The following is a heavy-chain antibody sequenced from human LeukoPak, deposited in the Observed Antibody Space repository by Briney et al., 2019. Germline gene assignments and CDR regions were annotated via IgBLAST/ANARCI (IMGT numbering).Heavy chain of an antibody. CDR1: GFTFSSYE. CDR3: ARDSGIAAAGMVY. Sequence: GGSLRLSCAASGFTFSSYEMNWVRQAPGKGLEWVSYISNSGSTIYYADSVKGRFTISRDNAKNSLYLQMNSLRAEDTAVYYCARDSGIAAAGMVYWGQGTLVTVSS. D-gene: IGHD6-13*01. CDR2: ISNSGSTI. V-gene: IGHV3-48*03. J-gene: IGHJ4*02.